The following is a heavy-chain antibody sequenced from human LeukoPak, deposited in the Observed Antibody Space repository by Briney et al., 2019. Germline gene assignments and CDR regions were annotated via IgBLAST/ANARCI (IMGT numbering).Heavy chain of an antibody. CDR2: INHSGST. D-gene: IGHD6-13*01. CDR3: ARGGGIHYYYYYMDV. J-gene: IGHJ6*03. CDR1: GGSFSGYY. V-gene: IGHV4-34*01. Sequence: SETLSLTCAVYGGSFSGYYWSWIRQPPGKGLEWIGEINHSGSTNYNPSLKSRVTIPVDTSKNQFSLKLSSVTAADTAVYYCARGGGIHYYYYYMDVWGKGTTVTVSS.